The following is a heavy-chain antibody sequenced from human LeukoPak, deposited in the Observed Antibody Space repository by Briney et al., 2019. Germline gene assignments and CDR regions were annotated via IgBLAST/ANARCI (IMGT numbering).Heavy chain of an antibody. CDR1: GYTFTSYY. D-gene: IGHD3-9*01. CDR2: INPSGGST. V-gene: IGHV1-46*01. CDR3: ARGRYYDILTGTPGAFDI. J-gene: IGHJ3*02. Sequence: ASVKVSCKASGYTFTSYYMHWVRQAPGQGLEWMGIINPSGGSTSYAQKFQGRVTMTRDTSTSTAYMELRSLGSDDTAVYYCARGRYYDILTGTPGAFDIWGQGTMVTVSS.